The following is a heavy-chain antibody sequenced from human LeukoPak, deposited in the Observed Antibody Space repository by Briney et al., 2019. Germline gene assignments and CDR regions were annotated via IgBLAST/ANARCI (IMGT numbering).Heavy chain of an antibody. CDR3: ARAVDIVATIDY. CDR1: GGSISSSSYY. CDR2: IYYSGST. D-gene: IGHD5-12*01. Sequence: SETLSLTCTVSGGSISSSSYYWGWIRQPPGTGLEWIGSIYYSGSTYYNPSLKSRVTISVDTSKNQFSLKLSSVTAADTAVYYCARAVDIVATIDYWGQGTLVTVSS. J-gene: IGHJ4*02. V-gene: IGHV4-39*01.